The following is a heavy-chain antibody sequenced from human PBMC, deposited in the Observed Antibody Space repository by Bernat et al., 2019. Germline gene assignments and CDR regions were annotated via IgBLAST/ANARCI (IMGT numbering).Heavy chain of an antibody. CDR3: ASPSGAGGEAFDI. J-gene: IGHJ3*02. CDR2: IYYSEST. CDR1: GGSISSSNW. Sequence: QVQLQESGPGLVKPSGTLSLTCGVSGGSISSSNWWSWVRQPPGKGLEWIGKIYYSESTNYNPSLKSRVTISVDKSKNQFSLKLSSLTAADTAVYYCASPSGAGGEAFDIWGQGTMVTVSS. D-gene: IGHD6-19*01. V-gene: IGHV4-4*02.